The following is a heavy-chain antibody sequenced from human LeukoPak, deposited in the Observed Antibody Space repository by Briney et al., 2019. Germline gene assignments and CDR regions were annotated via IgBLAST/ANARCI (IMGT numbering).Heavy chain of an antibody. CDR2: INHSGST. CDR3: ARGQLYSYXXXFDP. V-gene: IGHV4-34*01. J-gene: IGHJ5*02. D-gene: IGHD5-18*01. CDR1: GGSFSGYY. Sequence: PSETLSLTCAVYGGSFSGYYWSWIRQPPGKGLEWIGEINHSGSTNYNPSLKSRVTISVDTSKNQFSLKLSSVTAADTAVYYCARGQLYSYXXXFDPWGQGTLVTVSS.